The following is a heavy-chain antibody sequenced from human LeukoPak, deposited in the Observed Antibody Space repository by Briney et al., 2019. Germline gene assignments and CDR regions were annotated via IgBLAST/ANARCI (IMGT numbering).Heavy chain of an antibody. D-gene: IGHD3-22*01. CDR2: IYYSGRT. CDR3: ARRRYYDGSGYLE. J-gene: IGHJ1*01. V-gene: IGHV4-39*01. Sequence: SETLSLTRSVSGDSVSRSDSYWDWIRQPPGKGLEWIGTIYYSGRTYYSPSLKSRVTMSVDPSNNQFSLNLRSVTAADTALYYCARRRYYDGSGYLEWGQGTLLSVSP. CDR1: GDSVSRSDSY.